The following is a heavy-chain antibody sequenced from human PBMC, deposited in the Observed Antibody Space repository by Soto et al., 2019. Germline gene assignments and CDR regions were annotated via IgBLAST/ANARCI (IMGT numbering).Heavy chain of an antibody. V-gene: IGHV3-23*01. CDR1: GFTFSSYA. Sequence: EVQLLESGGGLVQPGGSLRLSCAAYGFTFSSYAMSWIRQAPGKGLEWVSSISGSGGSTYSADSVKGRFTISRDNSKNTLYLQMNSLRAEDTAVYYCAKDRKLAAAGTDSFDYWGQGTLVTVSS. CDR3: AKDRKLAAAGTDSFDY. CDR2: ISGSGGST. D-gene: IGHD6-13*01. J-gene: IGHJ4*02.